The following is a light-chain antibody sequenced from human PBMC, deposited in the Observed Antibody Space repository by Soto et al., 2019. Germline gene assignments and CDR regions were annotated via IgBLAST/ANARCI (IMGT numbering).Light chain of an antibody. V-gene: IGLV2-23*01. Sequence: QSVLTQPASVSGSPGQSITISCTGSSSDVGSYNLVSWYQQQPGKAPKVMIYEGSKRPSGVSNRFSGSKSGNTASLTISGLQAEDEADYYCCAYAGSSTYVFGTGTQLTVL. CDR1: SSDVGSYNL. CDR2: EGS. J-gene: IGLJ7*01. CDR3: CAYAGSSTYV.